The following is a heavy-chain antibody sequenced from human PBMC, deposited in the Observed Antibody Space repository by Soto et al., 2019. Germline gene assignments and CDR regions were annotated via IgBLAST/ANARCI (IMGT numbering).Heavy chain of an antibody. D-gene: IGHD6-19*01. CDR1: GFTFDDYG. V-gene: IGHV3-20*04. Sequence: ESGGGVVRPGGSLRLSCAASGFTFDDYGMSWVRQAPGKGLEWVSGINWNGGSTGYADSVKGRFTISRDNAKNSLYLQMNRLRAEDTALYSCARLYSSGWYGPGRYWGQGTLVTVSS. J-gene: IGHJ4*02. CDR2: INWNGGST. CDR3: ARLYSSGWYGPGRY.